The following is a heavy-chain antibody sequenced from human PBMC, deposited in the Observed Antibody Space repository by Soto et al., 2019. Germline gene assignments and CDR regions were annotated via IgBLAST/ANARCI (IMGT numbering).Heavy chain of an antibody. V-gene: IGHV5-10-1*01. J-gene: IGHJ6*02. CDR1: GYSFTSYL. CDR2: IDPSDSYT. Sequence: SGESLKISCKGSGYSFTSYLISWVRQMPGKGLEWMGRIDPSDSYTNYSPSFQGHVTISADKSISTAYLQWSSLKASDTAMYYCVGHSVDLSSNYGMGVWGQGTTVTVSS. D-gene: IGHD6-13*01. CDR3: VGHSVDLSSNYGMGV.